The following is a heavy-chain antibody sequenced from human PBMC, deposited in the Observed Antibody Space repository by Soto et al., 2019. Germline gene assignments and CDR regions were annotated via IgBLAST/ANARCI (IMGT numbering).Heavy chain of an antibody. V-gene: IGHV1-18*01. CDR3: ARGKYSGSFATTNWFDP. D-gene: IGHD1-26*01. J-gene: IGHJ5*02. CDR2: ISAYNGNT. CDR1: GYTFTSYG. Sequence: QVQLVQSGAEVKKPGASVKVSCKASGYTFTSYGISWVRQAPGQGLEWMGWISAYNGNTNYAQKPQGRVTMTTASSPSTAYMELRSLRSDDTAVYYWARGKYSGSFATTNWFDPWGQGTLVTVSS.